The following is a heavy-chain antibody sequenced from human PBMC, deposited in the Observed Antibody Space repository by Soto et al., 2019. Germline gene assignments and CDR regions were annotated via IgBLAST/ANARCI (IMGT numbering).Heavy chain of an antibody. V-gene: IGHV4-39*07. D-gene: IGHD5-18*01. CDR3: ARLSRAYSYRKPYYYSGMDI. Sequence: RQPPGKGLEWIGSIYYSGSTYYNPSLKSRVTISVDTSKNQFSLKMSSVTAADTAVYYCARLSRAYSYRKPYYYSGMDICAQPTTVTLSS. J-gene: IGHJ6*02. CDR2: IYYSGST.